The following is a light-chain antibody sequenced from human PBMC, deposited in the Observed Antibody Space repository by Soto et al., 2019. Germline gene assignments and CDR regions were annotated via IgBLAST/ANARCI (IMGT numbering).Light chain of an antibody. J-gene: IGKJ4*01. Sequence: DIVMTQSPLSLPVTPGEPASISCRSSQSLLHSNGYNYLDWYLQKPGQSPQLLIYLGSNRASGVXDXXSVSGSGTDFTLKISRVEAEDVGVYYCMQALQTPLTFGGGTKVVIK. CDR3: MQALQTPLT. CDR1: QSLLHSNGYNY. CDR2: LGS. V-gene: IGKV2-28*01.